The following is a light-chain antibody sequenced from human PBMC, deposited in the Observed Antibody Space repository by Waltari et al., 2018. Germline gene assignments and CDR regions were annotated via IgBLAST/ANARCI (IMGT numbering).Light chain of an antibody. Sequence: QSALTQPASVSGSHGQSVTISCTGISSDVGGYNYVSWYQQYPGKAPKLMIYDVSIRPSGVFNVFPGSKPGNTASLTIYGPQAENEANNSSSSKTSSSPYVSGTGTKVTVL. V-gene: IGLV2-14*03. CDR3: SSKTSSSPYV. J-gene: IGLJ1*01. CDR1: SSDVGGYNY. CDR2: DVS.